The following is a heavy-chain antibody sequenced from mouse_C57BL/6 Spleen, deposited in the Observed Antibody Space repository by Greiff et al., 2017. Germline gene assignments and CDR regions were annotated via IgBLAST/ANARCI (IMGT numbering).Heavy chain of an antibody. CDR3: AREEDSSGYGAY. CDR1: GYTFTSYG. D-gene: IGHD3-2*02. J-gene: IGHJ3*01. CDR2: IYPRRGNT. Sequence: QVQLQQSGAELARPGASVKLSCKASGYTFTSYGISWVKQRTGQGLEWIGEIYPRRGNTYYNEKFKGKATLTADKSSSTAYMELRSLTSEDSAVYFCAREEDSSGYGAYWGQGTLVTVSA. V-gene: IGHV1-81*01.